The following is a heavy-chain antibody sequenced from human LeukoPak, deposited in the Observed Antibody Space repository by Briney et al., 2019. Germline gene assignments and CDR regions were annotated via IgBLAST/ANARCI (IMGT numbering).Heavy chain of an antibody. CDR1: GGSISSYY. J-gene: IGHJ6*03. CDR2: IYTSGST. D-gene: IGHD4-17*01. CDR3: AGMTVTTDYYYMDV. V-gene: IGHV4-4*07. Sequence: PSETLSLTCTVSGGSISSYYWSWIRQPAGKGLEWIGRIYTSGSTNYNPSLKSRVTMSVDTSKNQFSLNLSSVTAADTAVYYCAGMTVTTDYYYMDVWGKGTTVTVSS.